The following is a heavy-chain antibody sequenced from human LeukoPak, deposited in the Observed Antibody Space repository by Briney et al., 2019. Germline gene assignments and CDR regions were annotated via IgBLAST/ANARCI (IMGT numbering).Heavy chain of an antibody. CDR2: INSDGSVT. Sequence: GGSLRLSCAASGFTFSSHWMHWVRQVPGKGPVWVSRINSDGSVTSYADSVKGRFTISRDNAKNTLFLQMNSLRAEDTAVYFCASDYCYYYLGVWGKGTTVTVSS. V-gene: IGHV3-74*01. CDR1: GFTFSSHW. CDR3: ASDYCYYYLGV. J-gene: IGHJ6*03.